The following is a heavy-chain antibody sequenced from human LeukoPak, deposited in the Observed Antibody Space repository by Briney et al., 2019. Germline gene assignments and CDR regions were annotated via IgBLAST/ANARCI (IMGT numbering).Heavy chain of an antibody. J-gene: IGHJ4*02. CDR2: RYSGGST. V-gene: IGHV3-53*01. D-gene: IGHD5-24*01. CDR1: GFSLWRHY. Sequence: GGSLRLSCAASGFSLWRHYMNWVRQAPGKGLEWVALRYSGGSTYYADSVKGRFTISRDNSKNMLYLQMNSLRVEDSAVYYCTRGPDVEGYMQAPFDSWRQGT. CDR3: TRGPDVEGYMQAPFDS.